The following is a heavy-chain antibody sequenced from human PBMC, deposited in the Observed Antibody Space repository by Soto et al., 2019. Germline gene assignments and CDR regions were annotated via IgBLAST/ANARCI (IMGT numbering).Heavy chain of an antibody. V-gene: IGHV1-18*04. J-gene: IGHJ5*02. CDR3: ARRPYCSSTSCYLPGGWFDP. CDR1: GYTFTSYG. D-gene: IGHD2-2*01. CDR2: ISAYNGNT. Sequence: GASVKVSCKASGYTFTSYGISWVRQAPGQGLEWMGWISAYNGNTNYAQKLQGRVTMTTDTSTSTAYMELRSLRSDDTAVYYCARRPYCSSTSCYLPGGWFDPWGQGTLVTVSS.